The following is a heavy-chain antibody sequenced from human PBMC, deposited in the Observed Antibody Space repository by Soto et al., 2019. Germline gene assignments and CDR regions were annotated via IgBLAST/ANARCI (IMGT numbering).Heavy chain of an antibody. V-gene: IGHV3-23*01. D-gene: IGHD3-10*01. Sequence: GESLKISCAASGFTFSSYAMSWVRQAPGKGLEWVSAISGSGGSTYYADSVKGRFTISRDNSKNTLYLQMNSLRAEDTAVYYCARKKHYYGSGSYYYYGMDVWGQGTTVTVSS. CDR1: GFTFSSYA. CDR3: ARKKHYYGSGSYYYYGMDV. CDR2: ISGSGGST. J-gene: IGHJ6*02.